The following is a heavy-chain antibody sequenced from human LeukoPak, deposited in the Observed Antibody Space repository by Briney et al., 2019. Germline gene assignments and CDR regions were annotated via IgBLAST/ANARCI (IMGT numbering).Heavy chain of an antibody. CDR1: RFTFSSYA. Sequence: PGGSLRLSCAASRFTFSSYAMSWVRQAPGKGLEWVSAISGSGGSTYYADSVKGRFTISRDNSKNTLYLQMNSLRAEDTAVYYRGSVIAGGMSTYYFDYWGQGTLVTVSS. CDR2: ISGSGGST. D-gene: IGHD2/OR15-2a*01. CDR3: GSVIAGGMSTYYFDY. J-gene: IGHJ4*02. V-gene: IGHV3-23*01.